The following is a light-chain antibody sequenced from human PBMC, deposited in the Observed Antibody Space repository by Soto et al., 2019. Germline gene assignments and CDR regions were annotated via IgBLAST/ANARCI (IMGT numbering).Light chain of an antibody. CDR1: QSVSRTY. CDR2: DAS. J-gene: IGKJ5*01. V-gene: IGKV3-15*01. CDR3: QHYNNWHIT. Sequence: EIVLTQSPGTLSLSPGERATLSCRASQSVSRTYLAWYHQKPGQAPRLLIYDASTRATGIPARFSGSGSGTEFILTISSLQSEDFAVYYCQHYNNWHITFGQGTRLEIK.